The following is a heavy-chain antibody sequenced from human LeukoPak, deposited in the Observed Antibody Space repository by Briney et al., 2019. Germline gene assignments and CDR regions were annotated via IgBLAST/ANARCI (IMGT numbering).Heavy chain of an antibody. CDR2: ISAYNGNT. CDR3: ARVPRYYYDSSGYYPY. CDR1: GYTFTSYG. D-gene: IGHD3-22*01. V-gene: IGHV1-18*01. J-gene: IGHJ4*02. Sequence: ASVKVSCKASGYTFTSYGISWVRQAPGQGLEWMGWISAYNGNTNYAQKLQGRVTMTTDTSTSTAYMELRSLRSDDTAVYYCARVPRYYYDSSGYYPYWGQGTLVTVSS.